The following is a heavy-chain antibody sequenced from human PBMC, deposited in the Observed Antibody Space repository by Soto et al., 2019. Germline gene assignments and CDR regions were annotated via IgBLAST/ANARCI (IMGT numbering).Heavy chain of an antibody. D-gene: IGHD3-22*01. J-gene: IGHJ4*02. V-gene: IGHV3-74*01. CDR2: IDHDGPT. Sequence: EVQLVESGGGLVQPGGSLRLSCAGSGFIFSNYWMHWVRQAPGKGLEWVARIDHDGPTDYADSVRGRFTNSRDNAENTLYLQMNSLRPEDTAVYYCVTDSHGDYWGQGTLVTVSS. CDR3: VTDSHGDY. CDR1: GFIFSNYW.